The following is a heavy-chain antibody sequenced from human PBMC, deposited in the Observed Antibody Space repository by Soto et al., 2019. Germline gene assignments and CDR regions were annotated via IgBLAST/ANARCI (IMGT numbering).Heavy chain of an antibody. J-gene: IGHJ4*02. CDR3: ARDPTNDYGDDTFDY. D-gene: IGHD4-17*01. V-gene: IGHV1-69*06. CDR1: GDAFKSYA. CDR2: IIPSYDRT. Sequence: QVLLLQSGSEVKKPGSSVKVSCKASGDAFKSYAIHWVRQAPGQGLEYMGRIIPSYDRTKYAQKVQGRLTVTADIYTSTVYMELSSLRSEDTAVYYCARDPTNDYGDDTFDYWGQGTKVIVSS.